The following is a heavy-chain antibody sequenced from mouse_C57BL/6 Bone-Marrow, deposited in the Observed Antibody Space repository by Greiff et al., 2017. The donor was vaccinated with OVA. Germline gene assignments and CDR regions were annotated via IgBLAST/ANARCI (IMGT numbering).Heavy chain of an antibody. Sequence: QVQLQQSGPELVKPGASVKISCKASGYAFSSSWMNWVKQRPGKGLEWIGRIYPGDGDTNYNGKFKGKAKLTADKSSSTAYMQLSSLTSEDSAVYLCARWRYYGSVCYGYWGQGATRTVSS. D-gene: IGHD1-1*01. CDR1: GYAFSSSW. CDR3: ARWRYYGSVCYGY. CDR2: IYPGDGDT. J-gene: IGHJ2*01. V-gene: IGHV1-82*01.